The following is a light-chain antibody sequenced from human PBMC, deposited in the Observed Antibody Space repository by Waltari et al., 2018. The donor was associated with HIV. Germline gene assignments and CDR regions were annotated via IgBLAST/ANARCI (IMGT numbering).Light chain of an antibody. J-gene: IGLJ3*02. CDR2: SNA. CDR1: TTSIRTHP. V-gene: IGLV1-44*01. CDR3: GAWDDSLKGFM. Sequence: QSVLTQPPSASGAPGHRVTISLSGHTTSIRTHPVRWSPQFPGTAPKLLISSNAQRPSGVPDRFSGSKSGSSASLAISGLQSEDESQYFCGAWDDSLKGFMFGGGTQLTVL.